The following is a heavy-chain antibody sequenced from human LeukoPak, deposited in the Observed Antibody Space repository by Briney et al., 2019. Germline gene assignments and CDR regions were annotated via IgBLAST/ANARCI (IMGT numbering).Heavy chain of an antibody. J-gene: IGHJ5*02. CDR1: GFTFSSYE. D-gene: IGHD3-10*01. CDR3: AGYGSGSYSDP. CDR2: ISSSSSYI. Sequence: GGSLRLSCAASGFTFSSYEMNWVRQAPGKGLEWVSSISSSSSYIYYADSVKGRFTISRDNAKNSLYLQMNSLRAEDTAVYYCAGYGSGSYSDPWGQGTLVTVSS. V-gene: IGHV3-21*01.